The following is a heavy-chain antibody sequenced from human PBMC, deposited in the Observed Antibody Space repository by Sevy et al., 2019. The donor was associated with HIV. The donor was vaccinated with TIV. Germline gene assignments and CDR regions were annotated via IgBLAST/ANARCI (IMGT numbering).Heavy chain of an antibody. D-gene: IGHD1-26*01. V-gene: IGHV3-49*04. Sequence: GGSLRLSCTASGFTFGDYAMSWVRQAPGKGLKWVAFIKSKALGGTTESAASVKGRFTISRDDSKSIAYLQMNNLKTEDTAVYYCTRWSGAQSIFDYWGQGTLVTVSS. CDR3: TRWSGAQSIFDY. J-gene: IGHJ4*02. CDR1: GFTFGDYA. CDR2: IKSKALGGTT.